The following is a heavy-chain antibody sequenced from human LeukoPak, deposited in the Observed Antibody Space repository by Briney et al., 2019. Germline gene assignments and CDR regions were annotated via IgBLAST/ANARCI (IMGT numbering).Heavy chain of an antibody. Sequence: PGRSLRLSCAASGFTFSSLPMHWVRQAPGKGLEWVSYISSSSSSIYYADSVKGRFTISRDNAKNSLYLQMNSLRAEDTAVYYCASFVAGHTYYFNYWGQGTLVTVSS. V-gene: IGHV3-48*01. D-gene: IGHD5-18*01. CDR3: ASFVAGHTYYFNY. J-gene: IGHJ4*02. CDR1: GFTFSSLP. CDR2: ISSSSSSI.